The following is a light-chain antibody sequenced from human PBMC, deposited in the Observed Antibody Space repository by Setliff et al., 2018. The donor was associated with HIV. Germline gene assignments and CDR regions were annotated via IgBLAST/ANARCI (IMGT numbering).Light chain of an antibody. J-gene: IGLJ1*01. CDR2: DTN. CDR1: SSNVGTGFG. CDR3: QSYDSRLNGYV. V-gene: IGLV1-40*03. Sequence: SALTQPPSVSGAPGQRVTIYCSGSSSNVGTGFGVQWYQQFPGAAPKLLIHDTNSRPSEVPVRFSGSKSGASASLAINGLEAEDEADYYCQSYDSRLNGYVFGTGTKATVL.